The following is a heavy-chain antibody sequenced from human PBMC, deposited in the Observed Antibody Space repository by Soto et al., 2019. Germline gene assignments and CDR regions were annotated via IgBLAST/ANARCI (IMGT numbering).Heavy chain of an antibody. Sequence: GASVKVSCTASGDTFTGYYMHWVRQAPGQGLEWMGWINPNSGGTNYAQKFQGWVTMTRDTSISTAYMELSRLRSDDTAVYYCARDARGDEAPMDYWGQGTLVTVSS. D-gene: IGHD3-10*01. V-gene: IGHV1-2*04. CDR1: GDTFTGYY. CDR2: INPNSGGT. J-gene: IGHJ4*02. CDR3: ARDARGDEAPMDY.